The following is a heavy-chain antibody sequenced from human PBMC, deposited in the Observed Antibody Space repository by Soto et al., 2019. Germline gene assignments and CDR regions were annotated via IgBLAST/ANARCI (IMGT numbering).Heavy chain of an antibody. CDR2: ISWNSGSI. CDR3: AREETGTSLSDNWFDP. D-gene: IGHD1-7*01. Sequence: LRLSCAASGFTFDDYAMHWVRQAPGKGLEWVSGISWNSGSIGYADSVKGRFTISRDNAKNSLYLQMNSLRAEDTAVYYCAREETGTSLSDNWFDPWGQGTLVTVSS. J-gene: IGHJ5*02. CDR1: GFTFDDYA. V-gene: IGHV3-9*01.